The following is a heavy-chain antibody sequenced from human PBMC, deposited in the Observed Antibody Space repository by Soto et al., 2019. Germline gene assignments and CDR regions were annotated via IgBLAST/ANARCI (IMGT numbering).Heavy chain of an antibody. Sequence: QVQLVESGGGVVQPGRSLRLSCAASGFTFSSYAMHWVRQAPGKGLEWVAVISYDGSNKYYADSVKGRFTISRDNSKNTLYLQMNSLRAEDTAVYYCVRGGAIFGVVADWYFDLWGRGTLVTVSS. D-gene: IGHD3-3*01. J-gene: IGHJ2*01. CDR3: VRGGAIFGVVADWYFDL. CDR2: ISYDGSNK. CDR1: GFTFSSYA. V-gene: IGHV3-30-3*01.